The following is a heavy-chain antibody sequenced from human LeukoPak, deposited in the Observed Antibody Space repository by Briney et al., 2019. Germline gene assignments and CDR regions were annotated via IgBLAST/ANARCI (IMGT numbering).Heavy chain of an antibody. CDR1: GYSISSNYY. J-gene: IGHJ6*03. CDR2: IYHSGST. Sequence: PSETLSLTCTVSGYSISSNYYWGWIRQPPGKGLEWIGSIYHSGSTYYNPSLKSRVTISVDTSKNQFSLKLSSVTAADTAVYYCARVFDSGSQAYFYYMDVWGKGTTVTIFS. V-gene: IGHV4-38-2*02. CDR3: ARVFDSGSQAYFYYMDV. D-gene: IGHD3-10*01.